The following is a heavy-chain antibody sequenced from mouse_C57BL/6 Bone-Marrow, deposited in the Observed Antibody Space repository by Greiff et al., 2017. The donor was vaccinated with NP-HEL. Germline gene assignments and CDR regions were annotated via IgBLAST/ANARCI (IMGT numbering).Heavy chain of an antibody. CDR2: ISYDGSN. Sequence: EVQLQESGPGLVKPSQSLSLTCSVTGYSITSGYYWNWIRQFPGNKLEWMGYISYDGSNNYNPSLKNRISITRDTSKNQFFLKLNSVTTEDTATYYCARGYYYGSSYGYYAMDYWGQGTSVTVSS. V-gene: IGHV3-6*01. D-gene: IGHD1-1*01. CDR1: GYSITSGYY. J-gene: IGHJ4*01. CDR3: ARGYYYGSSYGYYAMDY.